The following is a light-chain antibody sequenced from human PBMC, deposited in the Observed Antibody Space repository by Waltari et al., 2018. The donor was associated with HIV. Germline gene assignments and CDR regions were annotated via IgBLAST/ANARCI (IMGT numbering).Light chain of an antibody. CDR1: ITDGCSSDR. CDR2: DVN. J-gene: IGLJ1*01. CDR3: CLYSGLSGFV. V-gene: IGLV2-18*01. Sequence: QSALSQPPSVSGSPGQSVTISCTGTITDGCSSDRVSWYQQTPDRAPRPIIYDVNNRFSGGPHRFFGSKSGNKASLTISGLQTDDEGDYYCCLYSGLSGFVFGTGTTLTVI.